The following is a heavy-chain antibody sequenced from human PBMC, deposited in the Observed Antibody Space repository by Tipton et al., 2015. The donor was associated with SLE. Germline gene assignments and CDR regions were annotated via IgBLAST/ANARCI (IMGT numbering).Heavy chain of an antibody. CDR3: TARSSLVRGAPHY. CDR1: GFTFSKTW. CDR2: IKSQSEGGTT. D-gene: IGHD3-10*01. V-gene: IGHV3-15*01. Sequence: LTCAASGFTFSKTWMTWVRQAPGKGLEYVGLIKSQSEGGTTDYAAPVKGRFTISRDDSKNMLYVQMNSLKSEDTAVYYCTARSSLVRGAPHYWGQGTLVTVSS. J-gene: IGHJ4*02.